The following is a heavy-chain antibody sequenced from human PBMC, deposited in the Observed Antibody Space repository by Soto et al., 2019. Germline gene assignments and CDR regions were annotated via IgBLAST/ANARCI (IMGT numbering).Heavy chain of an antibody. CDR1: GGTFSSYA. V-gene: IGHV1-69*06. CDR2: IIPIFGTA. J-gene: IGHJ5*02. Sequence: QVQLVQSGAEVKKPGSSVKVSCKASGGTFSSYAISWVRQAPGQGLEWMGRIIPIFGTANYAQKFQGRVTITADKSTSTAYMELSSLRSEDTAVYYCAREGYSSSPRAGGNWFDPWGQGTLVTVSS. CDR3: AREGYSSSPRAGGNWFDP. D-gene: IGHD6-13*01.